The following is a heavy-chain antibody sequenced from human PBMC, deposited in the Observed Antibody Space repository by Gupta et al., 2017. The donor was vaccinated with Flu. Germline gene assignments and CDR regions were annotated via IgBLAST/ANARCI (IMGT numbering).Heavy chain of an antibody. V-gene: IGHV3-23*01. D-gene: IGHD6-13*01. CDR3: ATSTGYSSSWYYYYYGMDA. Sequence: EVQLLESGGGLVQPGGSLRLSCAASGFTFSSYAMSWVRQAPGKGLEWVSAISGSGGSTYYADSVKGRFTIPRDNSKNTLYLQMNSLRAEDTAVYYCATSTGYSSSWYYYYYGMDAWGQGTTVTVSS. J-gene: IGHJ6*02. CDR2: ISGSGGST. CDR1: GFTFSSYA.